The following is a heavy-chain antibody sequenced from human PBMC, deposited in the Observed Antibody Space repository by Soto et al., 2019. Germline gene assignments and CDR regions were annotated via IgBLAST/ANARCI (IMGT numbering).Heavy chain of an antibody. Sequence: EVPLVESGRGLVQPGGSLRVSCAASGFTFRSHRIHWVRQAPGKVLEWASRIDPDGGGTSYADSVEGRFTISTDNAENTVYLQMNGLRVEDTAVYYCATVFDVWGQGTLVTVSS. CDR2: IDPDGGGT. J-gene: IGHJ4*02. CDR1: GFTFRSHR. CDR3: ATVFDV. D-gene: IGHD4-17*01. V-gene: IGHV3-74*01.